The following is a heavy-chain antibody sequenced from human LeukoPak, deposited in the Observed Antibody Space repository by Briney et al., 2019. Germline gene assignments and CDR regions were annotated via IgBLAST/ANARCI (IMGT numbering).Heavy chain of an antibody. Sequence: NPSETLSLTCGVSVGSISSGNWWSWVRQSPGKGLEWIGEIYHNGTPYYNPSLKSRLTISVDTSKNQFSLKLTSVTAADTAVYYCARHDYYGSLNWFDPWGQGTLITVSS. CDR3: ARHDYYGSLNWFDP. CDR2: IYHNGTP. D-gene: IGHD3-10*01. V-gene: IGHV4/OR15-8*01. J-gene: IGHJ5*02. CDR1: VGSISSGNW.